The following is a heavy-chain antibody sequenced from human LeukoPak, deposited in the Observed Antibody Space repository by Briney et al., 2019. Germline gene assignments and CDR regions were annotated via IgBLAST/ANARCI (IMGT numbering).Heavy chain of an antibody. CDR2: ISGSGGST. D-gene: IGHD3-22*01. CDR3: AKDQDYDSSGYYRL. Sequence: PGGSLRLSRAASGFTFSSYAMSWVRQAPGKGLEWVSAISGSGGSTYYADSVKGRFTISRDNSKNTLYLQMNSLRAEDTAVYYCAKDQDYDSSGYYRLWGQGTLVTVSS. V-gene: IGHV3-23*01. J-gene: IGHJ4*02. CDR1: GFTFSSYA.